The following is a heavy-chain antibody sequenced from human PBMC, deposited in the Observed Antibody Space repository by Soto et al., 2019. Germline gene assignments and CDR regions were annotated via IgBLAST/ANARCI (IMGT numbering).Heavy chain of an antibody. CDR1: GFTFSSYW. J-gene: IGHJ4*02. Sequence: VGSLRLSCAASGFTFSSYWMHWVRQAPGKGLVWVSRINSDGSSTNYADFVKGRFTISRDNAKNTLYLQMNSLRVEDTAVYYCSRVGGSTWHWGQGTLVTVSS. V-gene: IGHV3-74*01. D-gene: IGHD1-26*01. CDR3: SRVGGSTWH. CDR2: INSDGSST.